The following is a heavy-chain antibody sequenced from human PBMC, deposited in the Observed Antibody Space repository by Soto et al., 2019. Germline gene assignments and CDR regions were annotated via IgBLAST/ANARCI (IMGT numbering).Heavy chain of an antibody. CDR2: ISSSGSTI. Sequence: GGSLRLSCAASGFTFSSYEMNWVRQAPGKGLEWVSYISSSGSTIYYADSVKGRFTISRDNAKNSLYLQMNSLRAEDTAVYYCAAASSYSTSGMDVWGQGTTVTVYS. V-gene: IGHV3-48*03. J-gene: IGHJ6*02. D-gene: IGHD2-2*01. CDR1: GFTFSSYE. CDR3: AAASSYSTSGMDV.